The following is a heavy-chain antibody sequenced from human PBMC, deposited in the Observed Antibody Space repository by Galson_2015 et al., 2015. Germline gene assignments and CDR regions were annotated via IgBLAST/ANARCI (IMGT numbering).Heavy chain of an antibody. D-gene: IGHD3-9*01. Sequence: SVKVSCKASGGTFSSYAISWVRQAPGQGLEWMGGIIPIFGIANYAQKFQGRVTITADKSTSTAYMELSSLRSEDTAVYYCARVSDFDWLHQAPFDYWGQGTLVTVSS. V-gene: IGHV1-69*10. J-gene: IGHJ4*02. CDR1: GGTFSSYA. CDR3: ARVSDFDWLHQAPFDY. CDR2: IIPIFGIA.